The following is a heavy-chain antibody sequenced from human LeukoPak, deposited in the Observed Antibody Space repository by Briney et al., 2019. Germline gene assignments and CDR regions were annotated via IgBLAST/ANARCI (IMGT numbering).Heavy chain of an antibody. CDR2: IYSGGST. CDR3: ARDQGSGKLDY. V-gene: IGHV3-53*01. Sequence: GGSLRLFCAASGISVSSNYMNWVRQAPGKGLEWVSVIYSGGSTYYADSVKGRFTISRDNAKNSLYLQMNSLRAEDTAVYYCARDQGSGKLDYWGQGTLVTVSS. J-gene: IGHJ4*02. D-gene: IGHD1-26*01. CDR1: GISVSSNY.